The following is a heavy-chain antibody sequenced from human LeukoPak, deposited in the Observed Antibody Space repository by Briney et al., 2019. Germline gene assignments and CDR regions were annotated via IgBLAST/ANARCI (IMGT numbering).Heavy chain of an antibody. D-gene: IGHD5-18*01. J-gene: IGHJ4*02. CDR3: AREIGPIQLHLWSSAFDL. Sequence: ASVKVSCKASGYTFIAYYMHWVRQAPGQGLEWMGIINPSGGSTSYAQKFQGRITMTRDTSTSTVYMELSSLRSEDTAVYYCAREIGPIQLHLWSSAFDLWGQGTLVTVSS. CDR1: GYTFIAYY. V-gene: IGHV1-46*01. CDR2: INPSGGST.